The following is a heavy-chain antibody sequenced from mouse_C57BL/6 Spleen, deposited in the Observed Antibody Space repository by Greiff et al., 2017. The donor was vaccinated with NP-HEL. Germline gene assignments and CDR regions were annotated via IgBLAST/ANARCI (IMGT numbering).Heavy chain of an antibody. CDR3: ARFAYYSNHYYAMDY. V-gene: IGHV1-69*01. CDR2: IDPSDSYT. Sequence: VQLQQPGAELVMPGASVKLSCKASGYTFTSYWMHWVKQRPGQGLEWIGEIDPSDSYTNYNQKFKGKSTLTVDKSSSTAYMQLSSLTSEDSAVYYCARFAYYSNHYYAMDYWGQGTSVTVSS. J-gene: IGHJ4*01. D-gene: IGHD2-5*01. CDR1: GYTFTSYW.